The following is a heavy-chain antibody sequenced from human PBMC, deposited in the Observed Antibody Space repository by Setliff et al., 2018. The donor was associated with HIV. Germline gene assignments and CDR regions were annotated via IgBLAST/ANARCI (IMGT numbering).Heavy chain of an antibody. CDR2: INPSGGST. V-gene: IGHV1-46*03. J-gene: IGHJ6*03. Sequence: ASVKVSCKASGYTFTSYYMHWVRQAPGQGLEWMGIINPSGGSTSYAQKFQGRVTMTRDTSTSTVYMELSSLRSEDTAVYCCARDLLSGWYHYYYYMDVWGKGTTVTVSS. D-gene: IGHD6-19*01. CDR3: ARDLLSGWYHYYYYMDV. CDR1: GYTFTSYY.